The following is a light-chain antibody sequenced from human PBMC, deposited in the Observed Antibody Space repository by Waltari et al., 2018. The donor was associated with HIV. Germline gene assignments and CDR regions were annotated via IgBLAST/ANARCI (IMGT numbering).Light chain of an antibody. J-gene: IGKJ3*01. CDR1: QTISTY. V-gene: IGKV1-39*01. CDR3: QQSYSGLT. CDR2: AAS. Sequence: DIQMTQSPSSLSASLGDRVILTCRSSQTISTYVNWYQQKPGRAPNLLIYAASTLHDGVASRFSGSGAETEFNLTINSLHVEDLAVYDCQQSYSGLTFGPGTKVDV.